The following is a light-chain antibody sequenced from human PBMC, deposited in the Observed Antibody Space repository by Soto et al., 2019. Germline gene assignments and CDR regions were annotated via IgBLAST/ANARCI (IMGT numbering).Light chain of an antibody. CDR3: QTWGPGIWV. Sequence: QPVLTQSPSASASLGASVKLTCTLSSGHSSYAIAWHQQQPEKGPRYLMRLNSDGRHTKGDGIPDRFSGSSSGAERYLTISSLQSEDEADYYCQTWGPGIWVFGGGTKLTVL. CDR2: LNSDGRH. CDR1: SGHSSYA. V-gene: IGLV4-69*01. J-gene: IGLJ3*02.